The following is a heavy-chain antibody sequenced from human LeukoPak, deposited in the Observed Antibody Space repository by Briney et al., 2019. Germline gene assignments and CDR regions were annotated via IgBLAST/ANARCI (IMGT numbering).Heavy chain of an antibody. CDR1: GGSTSGYY. Sequence: SETLSLTCSVSGGSTSGYYWSWIRQPPGKGLEWIGYIYYSGSTNYNPSLKSRVTISVDTSKNQFSLKLSSVTAADTAVYYRARVGPAAGPVGHFDYWGQGTLVTVSS. CDR3: ARVGPAAGPVGHFDY. D-gene: IGHD6-13*01. V-gene: IGHV4-59*12. J-gene: IGHJ4*02. CDR2: IYYSGST.